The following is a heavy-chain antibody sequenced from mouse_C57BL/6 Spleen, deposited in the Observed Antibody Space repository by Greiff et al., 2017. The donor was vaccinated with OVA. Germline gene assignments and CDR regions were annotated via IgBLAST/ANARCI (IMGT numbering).Heavy chain of an antibody. Sequence: QVQLQQPGAELVMPGASVKLSCKASGYTFTSYWMHWVKQRPGQGLEWIGEIDPSDSYTNYNQKFKGKSTLTVDKSSSTAYMQLSSLTSEDSAVYYCARSGDYGSSFFAYWGQGTLVTVSA. D-gene: IGHD1-1*01. J-gene: IGHJ3*01. CDR3: ARSGDYGSSFFAY. V-gene: IGHV1-69*01. CDR1: GYTFTSYW. CDR2: IDPSDSYT.